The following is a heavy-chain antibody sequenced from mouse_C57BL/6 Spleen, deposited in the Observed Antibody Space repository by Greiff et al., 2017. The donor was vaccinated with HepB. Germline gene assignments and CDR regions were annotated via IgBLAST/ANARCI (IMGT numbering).Heavy chain of an antibody. CDR2: IDPNSGGT. D-gene: IGHD1-1*01. V-gene: IGHV1-72*01. Sequence: QVHVKQPGAELVKPGASVKLSCKASGYTFTSYWMHWVKQRPGRGLEWIGRIDPNSGGTKYNEKFKSKATLTVDKPSSTAYMQLSSLTSEDSAVYYCARGVYYGSSYHYFDYWGQGTTLTVSS. CDR1: GYTFTSYW. J-gene: IGHJ2*01. CDR3: ARGVYYGSSYHYFDY.